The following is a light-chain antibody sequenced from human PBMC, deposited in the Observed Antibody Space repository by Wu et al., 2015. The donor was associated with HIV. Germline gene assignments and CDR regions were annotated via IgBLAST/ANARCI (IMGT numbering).Light chain of an antibody. Sequence: DIQMTHSPSSLSASVGDRVTITCRASQGISNHLAWYQQKPGKAPELLIYAASTLQSGVPSRFSGRGSGTEFILTISSLQPEDVATYYCQNYHSAPLTFGGGTTVEI. CDR3: QNYHSAPLT. J-gene: IGKJ4*01. CDR2: AAS. V-gene: IGKV1-27*01. CDR1: QGISNH.